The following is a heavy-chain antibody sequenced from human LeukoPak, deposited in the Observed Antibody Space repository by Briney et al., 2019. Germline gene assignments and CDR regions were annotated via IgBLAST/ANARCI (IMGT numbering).Heavy chain of an antibody. D-gene: IGHD6-6*01. Sequence: GESLKISCKGSGYSFATSWIGWVRQMPGKGLEWMGIIYPGDSDTRYSPSFQGQVTISADKSISTAYLQWSSLKASDTAMYYCARLVAAQQYNWFDPWGQETLVTVSS. V-gene: IGHV5-51*01. CDR2: IYPGDSDT. CDR1: GYSFATSW. CDR3: ARLVAAQQYNWFDP. J-gene: IGHJ5*02.